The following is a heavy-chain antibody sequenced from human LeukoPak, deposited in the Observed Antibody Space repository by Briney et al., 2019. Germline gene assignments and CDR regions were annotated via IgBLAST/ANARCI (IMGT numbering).Heavy chain of an antibody. CDR2: IYTSGST. Sequence: SQTLSLTCTVSGGSISSGSYYWSWIRQPAGKGLEWIGRIYTSGSTNYSPSLKSRVTISVDTSKNQFSLKLSSVTAADTAVYYCARVRPYYDSSGYTPYYFDYWGQGTLVTVSS. D-gene: IGHD3-22*01. J-gene: IGHJ4*02. CDR1: GGSISSGSYY. CDR3: ARVRPYYDSSGYTPYYFDY. V-gene: IGHV4-61*02.